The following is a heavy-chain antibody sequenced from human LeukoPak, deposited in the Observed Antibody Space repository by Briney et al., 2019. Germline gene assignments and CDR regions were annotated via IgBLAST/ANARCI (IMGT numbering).Heavy chain of an antibody. CDR1: GFTFSTYA. J-gene: IGHJ4*02. V-gene: IGHV3-23*01. Sequence: GGSLRLSCTASGFTFSTYAMSWVRQAPGKGLEWVAAISASGNTAYYADSLKGRFTISRDNSKDTLFQQMNDLRAEDTALYYCAKAHYTSSWPLDYWGRGTLVTVSS. CDR3: AKAHYTSSWPLDY. CDR2: ISASGNTA. D-gene: IGHD6-13*01.